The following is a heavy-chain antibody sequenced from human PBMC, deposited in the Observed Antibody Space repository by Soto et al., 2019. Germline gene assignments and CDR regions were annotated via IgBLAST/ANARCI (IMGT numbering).Heavy chain of an antibody. Sequence: PSETLSLTCTVSGGSISTADYYWSWIRQPPGKALEWIGYIYYIGSTYYNPSLKSRLTMSVDTCKNHFSLKLTSVTAADTAVYYCALRLASPGTYCFDYWGQGTPVTVSS. D-gene: IGHD3-16*01. J-gene: IGHJ4*02. V-gene: IGHV4-30-4*01. CDR1: GGSISTADYY. CDR2: IYYIGST. CDR3: ALRLASPGTYCFDY.